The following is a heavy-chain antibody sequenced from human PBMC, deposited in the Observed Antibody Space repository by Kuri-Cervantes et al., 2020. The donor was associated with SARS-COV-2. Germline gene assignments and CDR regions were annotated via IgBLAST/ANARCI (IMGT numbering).Heavy chain of an antibody. D-gene: IGHD6-6*01. J-gene: IGHJ4*02. CDR2: ISGSGGST. Sequence: GGSLRLSCAASGFIFDTYAMSWVRQAPGKGLEWVSAISGSGGSTYYADSVKGRFTISRDNSKNTLYLQMNSLRAEDTAVYYCAKDRKVAARGYFDYWGQGTLVTVSS. CDR3: AKDRKVAARGYFDY. V-gene: IGHV3-23*01. CDR1: GFIFDTYA.